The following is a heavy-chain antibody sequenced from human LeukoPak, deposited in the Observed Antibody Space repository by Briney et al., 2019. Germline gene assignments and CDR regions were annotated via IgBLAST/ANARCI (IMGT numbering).Heavy chain of an antibody. J-gene: IGHJ4*02. D-gene: IGHD2-21*02. CDR2: IYYRGST. Sequence: SETLSLTCSVSGGSISGSSYYWGWISQPPGKGLEWIGNIYYRGSTYYNPSLKSRVIMSIDTSKNQFSLKVNSVTATDTAVYYCAKTVWSRLAAGLDSWGQGTLVTVSS. V-gene: IGHV4-39*01. CDR1: GGSISGSSYY. CDR3: AKTVWSRLAAGLDS.